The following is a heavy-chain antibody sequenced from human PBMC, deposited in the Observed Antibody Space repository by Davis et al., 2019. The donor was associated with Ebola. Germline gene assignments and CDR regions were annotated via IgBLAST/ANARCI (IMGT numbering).Heavy chain of an antibody. J-gene: IGHJ4*02. CDR3: AKDRGLWATQPAD. V-gene: IGHV3-23*01. CDR1: GFTFRSYA. CDR2: ISGSGDST. D-gene: IGHD2-15*01. Sequence: PGGSLRLSCAASGFTFRSYAMSWVRQAPGQVLEWVSSISGSGDSTYFADSVKGRFTISRDNFKNTVYLQMNSLRVEDTAIYYCAKDRGLWATQPADWGQGTLVTVSS.